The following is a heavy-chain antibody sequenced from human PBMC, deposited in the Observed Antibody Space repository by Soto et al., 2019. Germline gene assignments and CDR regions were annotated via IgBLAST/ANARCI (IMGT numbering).Heavy chain of an antibody. D-gene: IGHD6-19*01. Sequence: PLETLSLPCTVFGGSISSYHWSWIRQPPGKGLEWIGYIYYSGSTNYNPSLKSRVTISVDTSKNQFSLKLSSVTAADTAVYYCARDSSAGAYYFDYWGQGTLVTVS. CDR1: GGSISSYH. CDR3: ARDSSAGAYYFDY. J-gene: IGHJ4*02. V-gene: IGHV4-59*01. CDR2: IYYSGST.